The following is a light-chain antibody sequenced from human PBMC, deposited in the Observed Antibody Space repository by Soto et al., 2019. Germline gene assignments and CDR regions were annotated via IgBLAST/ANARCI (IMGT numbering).Light chain of an antibody. J-gene: IGKJ3*01. V-gene: IGKV3-15*01. Sequence: EIGLTQSPATLSLSPGERPTLSGRPSQSVSSNLAWYQQRLGQAPRLLIYGASTRATGFPARFSGSGSGTEFTLTINSLQSEDFAVYYCQQYNNWPPITFGPGTKVDFK. CDR1: QSVSSN. CDR2: GAS. CDR3: QQYNNWPPIT.